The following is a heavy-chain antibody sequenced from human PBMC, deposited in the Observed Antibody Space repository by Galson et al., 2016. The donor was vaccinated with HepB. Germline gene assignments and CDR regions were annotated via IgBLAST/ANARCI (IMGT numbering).Heavy chain of an antibody. CDR3: AVHIVVNQRTSCFDY. D-gene: IGHD2-15*01. CDR1: GFTFSKYA. CDR2: IYYSGST. Sequence: LRLSCAASGFTFSKYAMSWVRQPPGKGLEWIGSIYYSGSTKYNPSLKSRVTISVDTSQNQFSLKLTSVTAADTAIYYCAVHIVVNQRTSCFDYWGQGTLVTASS. V-gene: IGHV4-59*05. J-gene: IGHJ4*02.